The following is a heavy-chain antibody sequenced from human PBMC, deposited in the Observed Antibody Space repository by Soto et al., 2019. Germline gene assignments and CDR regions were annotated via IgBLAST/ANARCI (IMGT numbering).Heavy chain of an antibody. Sequence: PSETLSLTCAVSGYSISSGYYWGWIRQPPGKGLEWIGSIYHSGSTYYNPSLKSRVTISVDTSKNQFSLKLSSVTAADTAVYYCARDTQYYDILTGYSNHYGTDVWGQGTTVTVSS. CDR1: GYSISSGYY. CDR2: IYHSGST. CDR3: ARDTQYYDILTGYSNHYGTDV. D-gene: IGHD3-9*01. V-gene: IGHV4-38-2*02. J-gene: IGHJ6*02.